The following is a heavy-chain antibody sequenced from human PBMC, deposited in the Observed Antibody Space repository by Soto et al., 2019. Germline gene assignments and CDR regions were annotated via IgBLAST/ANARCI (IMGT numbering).Heavy chain of an antibody. CDR1: GFTFSRHG. Sequence: WGSLRLSCVASGFTFSRHGLSWVRQAPGKGLEWVSTINPSGDSTFYADSVKGRFTISRDNSKNTVYLQMNSLSVGDTAVYLCAKVDVSTAGSFDYGGQ. CDR2: INPSGDST. CDR3: AKVDVSTAGSFDY. D-gene: IGHD6-13*01. J-gene: IGHJ4*02. V-gene: IGHV3-23*01.